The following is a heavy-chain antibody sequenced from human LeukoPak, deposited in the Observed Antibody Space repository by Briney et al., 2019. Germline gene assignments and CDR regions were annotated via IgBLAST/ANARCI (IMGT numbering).Heavy chain of an antibody. Sequence: ASVKVSCKASGYTFTSYGIIWVRQAPGQGLEWMGWISAYNGNTNYAQKLQGRVTMTTDTSTSTAYMDLRSLRSDDTAVYYCARLQTPGYSYGSLYYYYGMNVWGKGTTVTVSS. J-gene: IGHJ6*04. CDR1: GYTFTSYG. V-gene: IGHV1-18*04. CDR2: ISAYNGNT. CDR3: ARLQTPGYSYGSLYYYYGMNV. D-gene: IGHD5-18*01.